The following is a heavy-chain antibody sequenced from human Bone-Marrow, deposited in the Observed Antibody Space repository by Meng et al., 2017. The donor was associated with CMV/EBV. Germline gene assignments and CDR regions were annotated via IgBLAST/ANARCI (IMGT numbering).Heavy chain of an antibody. J-gene: IGHJ4*02. D-gene: IGHD5-18*01. Sequence: QVQLVQSGAEVKKPGASVKVSCKASGYTFTSYYMHWVRQAPGQGLEWMGWMNPNSGNTGYAQKFQGRVTMTRDTSTSTVYMELSSLRSEDTAVYYCARDTGYSYGSYYFDYWGQGTLVTVSS. CDR3: ARDTGYSYGSYYFDY. CDR1: GYTFTSYY. V-gene: IGHV1-46*01. CDR2: MNPNSGNT.